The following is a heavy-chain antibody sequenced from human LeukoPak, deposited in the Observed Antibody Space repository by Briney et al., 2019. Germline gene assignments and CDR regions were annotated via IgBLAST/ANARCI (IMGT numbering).Heavy chain of an antibody. CDR1: GYTFTSYA. CDR3: ASGTMIVVKDAFDI. V-gene: IGHV1-69*06. Sequence: SVKVSCKASGYTFTSYAISWVRQAPGQGLEWMGGIIPIFGTANYAQKFQGRVTITADKSTSTAYMELSSLRSEDTAVYYCASGTMIVVKDAFDIWGQGTMVTVSS. J-gene: IGHJ3*02. CDR2: IIPIFGTA. D-gene: IGHD3-22*01.